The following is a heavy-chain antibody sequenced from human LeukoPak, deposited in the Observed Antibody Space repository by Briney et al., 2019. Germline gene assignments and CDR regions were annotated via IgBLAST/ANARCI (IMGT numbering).Heavy chain of an antibody. CDR3: ASRGSGSSDY. Sequence: ASVKVSRKASGGTFSSYAISWVRQAPGQGLGWMGRIIPILGIANDAQKFQGRVTITADKSTSTAYMELSSLRSEDTAVYYCASRGSGSSDYWGQGTLVTVSS. CDR2: IIPILGIA. CDR1: GGTFSSYA. V-gene: IGHV1-69*04. D-gene: IGHD3-10*01. J-gene: IGHJ4*02.